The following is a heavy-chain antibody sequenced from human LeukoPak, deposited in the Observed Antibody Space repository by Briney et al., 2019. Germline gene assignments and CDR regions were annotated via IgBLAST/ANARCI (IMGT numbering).Heavy chain of an antibody. V-gene: IGHV1-24*01. D-gene: IGHD3-22*01. CDR1: GYTLTELS. CDR2: FDPEDGET. CDR3: ATNYYYDSSGYLDY. Sequence: ASVKVSCKVSGYTLTELSIHWVRQAPGKGLEWMGGFDPEDGETIYAQKFQGRVTMTEDTSTDTAYMELSSLRSEDTAVYYCATNYYYDSSGYLDYWGQGTLVTVSS. J-gene: IGHJ4*02.